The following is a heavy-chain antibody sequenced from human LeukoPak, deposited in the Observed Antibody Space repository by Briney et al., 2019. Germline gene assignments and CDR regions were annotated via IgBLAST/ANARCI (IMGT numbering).Heavy chain of an antibody. CDR2: ISSSSSYI. Sequence: GGSLRLSCAASGFTFSSYSMNWVRQAPGKGLEWVSSISSSSSYIYYADSVKGRFTISRDNAQNSVFLQMNGLRGEDTAVYYCAAQRWLQSSATFNMWGRGTMVTVSS. J-gene: IGHJ3*02. CDR1: GFTFSSYS. CDR3: AAQRWLQSSATFNM. D-gene: IGHD5-24*01. V-gene: IGHV3-21*06.